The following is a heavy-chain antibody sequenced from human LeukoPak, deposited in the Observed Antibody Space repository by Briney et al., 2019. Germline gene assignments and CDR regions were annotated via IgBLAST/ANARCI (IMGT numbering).Heavy chain of an antibody. CDR1: GFTFSSYA. D-gene: IGHD3-3*01. CDR2: ISYDGSNK. J-gene: IGHJ4*02. V-gene: IGHV3-30*01. CDR3: ARGGLGVVISYYFDY. Sequence: GALRLSCAASGFTFSSYAMHRVRQAPGKGLEWVAVISYDGSNKYYADSVKGRFTISRDNSKNTLYLQMNSLRAEDTAVYYCARGGLGVVISYYFDYWGQGTLVTVSS.